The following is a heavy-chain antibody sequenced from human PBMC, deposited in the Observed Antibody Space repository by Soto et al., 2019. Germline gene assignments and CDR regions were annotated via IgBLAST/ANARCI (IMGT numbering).Heavy chain of an antibody. D-gene: IGHD3-10*01. Sequence: GRSQRVPWAAFGSSIMGFAMPWVRQDSGKGLEWVGRIRSKANNDATECAASVKGRFTISRDDSKNTAYLQMNSLSTEDTVVYYCIRRARISMVIDYWGQGTLVTVSS. V-gene: IGHV3-73*01. CDR3: IRRARISMVIDY. CDR1: GSSIMGFA. J-gene: IGHJ4*02. CDR2: IRSKANNDAT.